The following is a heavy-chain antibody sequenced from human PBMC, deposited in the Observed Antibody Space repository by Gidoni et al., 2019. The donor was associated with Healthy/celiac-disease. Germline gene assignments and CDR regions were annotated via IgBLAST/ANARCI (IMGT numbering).Heavy chain of an antibody. J-gene: IGHJ6*02. Sequence: QVQLVESGGGVVQPGRSLRLSCAASGFTFSSYGMHWVRQAPGKGLEWVAVIWYDGSNKYYADSVKGRFTISRDNSKNRLYLQMNSLRAEDTAVYYCARPRGYSYEYGMDVWGQGTTVTVSS. CDR3: ARPRGYSYEYGMDV. CDR2: IWYDGSNK. D-gene: IGHD5-18*01. CDR1: GFTFSSYG. V-gene: IGHV3-33*01.